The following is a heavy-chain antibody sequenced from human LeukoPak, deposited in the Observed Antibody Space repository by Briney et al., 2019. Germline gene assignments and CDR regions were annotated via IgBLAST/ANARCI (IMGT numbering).Heavy chain of an antibody. J-gene: IGHJ6*02. Sequence: ASVKVSCKASGYTFTTYAMHWVRQAPGQRLEWMGWINAGDGNTKYSQKFQGRVTITRDTFASTVYMELGSLRSEDTAVYHCARQKFRGYSIFPLIEGMDVWGQGTTVTVS. CDR1: GYTFTTYA. CDR2: INAGDGNT. D-gene: IGHD5/OR15-5a*01. V-gene: IGHV1-3*01. CDR3: ARQKFRGYSIFPLIEGMDV.